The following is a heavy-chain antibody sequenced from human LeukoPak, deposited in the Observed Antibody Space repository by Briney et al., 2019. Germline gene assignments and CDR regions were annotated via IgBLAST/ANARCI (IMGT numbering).Heavy chain of an antibody. CDR1: GFTFSSYG. V-gene: IGHV3-30*18. CDR3: AKVRAAVDY. D-gene: IGHD6-13*01. CDR2: ISYDGSNK. Sequence: TGGSLRLSCAASGFTFSSYGMHWVRQAPGKGLEWVAVISYDGSNKYYADSVKGRFTISRDNSKNTLYLQMNSLRAEDTAVYYCAKVRAAVDYWGQGTLVTVSS. J-gene: IGHJ4*02.